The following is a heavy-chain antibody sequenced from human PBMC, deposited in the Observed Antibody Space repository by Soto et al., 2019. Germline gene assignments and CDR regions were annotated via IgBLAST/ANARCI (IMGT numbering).Heavy chain of an antibody. D-gene: IGHD2-15*01. V-gene: IGHV3-30*18. J-gene: IGHJ3*02. CDR1: GFTFSSYG. CDR2: ISYDGSNK. Sequence: GGSLRLSCAASGFTFSSYGMHWVRQAPGKGLEWVAVISYDGSNKYYADYVKGRFTISRDNSKNTLYLQMNSLRAEDTAVYYCAKFPNPYCSGGSCSLSAFDIWGQGTMVTVSS. CDR3: AKFPNPYCSGGSCSLSAFDI.